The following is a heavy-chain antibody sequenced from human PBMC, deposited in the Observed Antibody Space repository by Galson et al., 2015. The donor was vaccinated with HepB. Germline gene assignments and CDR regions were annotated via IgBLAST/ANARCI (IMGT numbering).Heavy chain of an antibody. J-gene: IGHJ4*02. Sequence: SVKVSCKASGYTFTGYYMHWVRQAPGEGLEWMGRINPDSGGTNYAQKFQGRVTMTRDTSMSTAYMELSSLRSDDTAVYYCARDVGVQSNDHGGQGTLVTVSS. CDR1: GYTFTGYY. CDR3: ARDVGVQSNDH. CDR2: INPDSGGT. D-gene: IGHD1-26*01. V-gene: IGHV1-2*06.